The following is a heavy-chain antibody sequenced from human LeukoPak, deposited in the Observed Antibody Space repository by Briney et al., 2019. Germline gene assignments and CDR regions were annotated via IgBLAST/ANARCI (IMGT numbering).Heavy chain of an antibody. CDR3: ARVRPHYYYYGMDV. J-gene: IGHJ6*02. CDR2: IYYSGST. CDR1: GGSISSGGYY. Sequence: PSETLSLTCTVSGGSISSGGYYWSWIHQHPGKGLEWIGYIYYSGSTYYNPSLKSRVTISVDTSKNQFSLKLSSVTAADTAVYYCARVRPHYYYYGMDVWGQGTTVTVSS. V-gene: IGHV4-31*03. D-gene: IGHD3-10*01.